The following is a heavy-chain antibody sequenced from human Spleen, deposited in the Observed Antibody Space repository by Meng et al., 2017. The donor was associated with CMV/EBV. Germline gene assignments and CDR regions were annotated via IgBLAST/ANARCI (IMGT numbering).Heavy chain of an antibody. CDR2: ISWDGGTA. CDR3: ARDKAGSGWSDLYYYYGMDV. D-gene: IGHD6-19*01. CDR1: GFNFDEFA. J-gene: IGHJ6*02. V-gene: IGHV3-43D*03. Sequence: GSLKSSCAVSGFNFDEFAMHWVRQAPGKGLEWVSVISWDGGTADYADSVKGRFTISRDNTKNSLYLHMNSLRVEDTALYYCARDKAGSGWSDLYYYYGMDVWGQGTTVTVSS.